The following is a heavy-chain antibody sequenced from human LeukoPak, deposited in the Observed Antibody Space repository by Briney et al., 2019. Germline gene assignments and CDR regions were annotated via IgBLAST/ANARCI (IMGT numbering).Heavy chain of an antibody. D-gene: IGHD6-19*01. CDR2: ISGSGGGT. V-gene: IGHV3-23*01. Sequence: GGSLRLSCAASGFTFSSYVMSWVRQAPGKGLEWVSGISGSGGGTFYADSVKGRFTVSRDNPKNTLYLHMNSLRAEDTALYYCAKHAGSGWYSDLDYWGQGTLVTVSS. CDR3: AKHAGSGWYSDLDY. J-gene: IGHJ4*02. CDR1: GFTFSSYV.